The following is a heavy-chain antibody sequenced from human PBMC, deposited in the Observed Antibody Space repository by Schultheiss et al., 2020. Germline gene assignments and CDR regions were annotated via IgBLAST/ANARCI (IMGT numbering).Heavy chain of an antibody. CDR3: ARGAGRQQLIKRPRFDP. Sequence: SETLSLTCAVYGGSFSGYYWSWIRQPPGKGLEWIGEINHSGSTNYNPSLKSRVTISVDTSKNQFSLKLSSVTAADTAVYYCARGAGRQQLIKRPRFDPWGQGTLVT. D-gene: IGHD6-13*01. CDR1: GGSFSGYY. CDR2: INHSGST. J-gene: IGHJ5*02. V-gene: IGHV4-34*01.